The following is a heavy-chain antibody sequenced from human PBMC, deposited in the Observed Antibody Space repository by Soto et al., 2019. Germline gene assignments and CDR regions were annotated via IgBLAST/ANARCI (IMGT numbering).Heavy chain of an antibody. CDR1: GYTFTSYG. V-gene: IGHV1-18*01. CDR3: ASGPDSSGWLGVAFDI. CDR2: ISAYNGNT. Sequence: ASVKVSCKASGYTFTSYGISWVRQAPGQGLEWMGWISAYNGNTNYAQKLQGRVTMTTDTSTSTAYMELRSLRSDDTAVYYCASGPDSSGWLGVAFDIWGQGTMVTVSS. J-gene: IGHJ3*02. D-gene: IGHD6-19*01.